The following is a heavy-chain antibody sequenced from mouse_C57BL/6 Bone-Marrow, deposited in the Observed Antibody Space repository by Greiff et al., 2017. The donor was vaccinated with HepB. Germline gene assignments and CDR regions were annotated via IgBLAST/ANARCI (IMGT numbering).Heavy chain of an antibody. J-gene: IGHJ3*01. CDR3: ARPYYGSSFPWFAY. D-gene: IGHD1-1*01. CDR1: GYAFSSYW. V-gene: IGHV1-80*01. CDR2: IYPGDGDT. Sequence: QVQLQQSGAELVKPGASVKISCKASGYAFSSYWMNWVKQRPGKGLEWIGQIYPGDGDTNYNGKFKGKATLTADKSSSTAYMQLSSLTSEDSAVYFCARPYYGSSFPWFAYWGQGTLVTVSA.